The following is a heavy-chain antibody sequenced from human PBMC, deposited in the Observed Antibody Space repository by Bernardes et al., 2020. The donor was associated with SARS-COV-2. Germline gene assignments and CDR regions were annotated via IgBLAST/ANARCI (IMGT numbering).Heavy chain of an antibody. Sequence: GGSLRLSCAASGFTFSSYSMNWVRQAPGKGLEWVSYISSSSSTIYYADSVKGRFTISRDNAKNSLYLQMNSLRAEDTAVYYCALGYCSSTSCALGAFDIWGQGTMVTVSS. D-gene: IGHD2-2*01. CDR1: GFTFSSYS. V-gene: IGHV3-48*01. J-gene: IGHJ3*02. CDR2: ISSSSSTI. CDR3: ALGYCSSTSCALGAFDI.